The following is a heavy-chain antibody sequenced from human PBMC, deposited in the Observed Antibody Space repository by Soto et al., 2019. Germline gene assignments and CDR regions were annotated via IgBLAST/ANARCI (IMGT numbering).Heavy chain of an antibody. J-gene: IGHJ3*02. CDR3: ARGGSNDWQVAFDI. D-gene: IGHD3-9*01. CDR2: INHSGNN. V-gene: IGHV4-34*01. CDR1: GGSFSTYY. Sequence: ETLSLTCVVSGGSFSTYYYNWIRQSPGKGLEWIGEINHSGNNNYSPSLKSRVTMSLDTSKNQFSLKLTSVTAADTAVYYCARGGSNDWQVAFDIWGQGTMVTVS.